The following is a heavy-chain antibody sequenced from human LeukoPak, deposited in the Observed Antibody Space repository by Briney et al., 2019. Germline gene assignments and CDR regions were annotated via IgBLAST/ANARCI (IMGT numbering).Heavy chain of an antibody. D-gene: IGHD2-2*01. V-gene: IGHV3-30*04. CDR3: ARGASRGYCTSTSCLYWYFDL. J-gene: IGHJ2*01. CDR1: GSTFSSYA. Sequence: GRSLRLSCAASGSTFSSYAMHWVRQAPGKGLEWVAVISYDGNNKFYADSVKGRFTISRDNSNNTLYLQMNSLRAEDTAVYYCARGASRGYCTSTSCLYWYFDLWGRGTLVTVSS. CDR2: ISYDGNNK.